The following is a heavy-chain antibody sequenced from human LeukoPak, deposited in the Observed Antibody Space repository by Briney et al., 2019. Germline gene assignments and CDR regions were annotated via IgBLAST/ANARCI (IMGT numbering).Heavy chain of an antibody. D-gene: IGHD3-22*01. CDR1: GFTFSSYG. CDR3: AKDLPPYDSSGLDY. V-gene: IGHV3-30*18. CDR2: ISYDGSNK. Sequence: GGSLRLSCAASGFTFSSYGMHWVRQAPGKGLEWVAVISYDGSNKYYADSVKGRFTISRDNSKNTLYLQMNSLRAEDTAVYYCAKDLPPYDSSGLDYWGQGTLVTVSS. J-gene: IGHJ4*02.